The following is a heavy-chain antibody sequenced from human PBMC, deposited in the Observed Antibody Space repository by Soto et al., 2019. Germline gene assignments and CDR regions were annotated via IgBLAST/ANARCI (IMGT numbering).Heavy chain of an antibody. J-gene: IGHJ3*02. CDR3: ARGRADGAFDI. Sequence: SETLSLTCTVSGGSISSYYCSWIRQPPGKGLEWIGYIYYSGSTNYNPSLKSRVTISVDTSKNQFSLKLSSVTAADTAVYYCARGRADGAFDIWGQGTIVTVSS. CDR2: IYYSGST. V-gene: IGHV4-59*01. CDR1: GGSISSYY.